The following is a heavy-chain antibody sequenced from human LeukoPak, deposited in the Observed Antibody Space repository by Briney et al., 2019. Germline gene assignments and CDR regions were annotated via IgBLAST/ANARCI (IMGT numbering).Heavy chain of an antibody. D-gene: IGHD2-2*01. CDR3: ARRDSSSTSCTLDY. J-gene: IGHJ4*02. Sequence: GGSLRLSCTASGFTFSSYEMNWVRQAPGRGLEWVSYISSGTTTIYYADSVKGRFTISRDNAKNSLYLQMNSLRAEDTAVYYCARRDSSSTSCTLDYCGQGTLVTVSS. V-gene: IGHV3-48*03. CDR2: ISSGTTTI. CDR1: GFTFSSYE.